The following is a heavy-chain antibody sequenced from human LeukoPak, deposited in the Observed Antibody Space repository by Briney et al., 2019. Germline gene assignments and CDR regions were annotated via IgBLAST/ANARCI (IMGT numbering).Heavy chain of an antibody. J-gene: IGHJ5*02. CDR1: GGSFSGYY. D-gene: IGHD6-13*01. V-gene: IGHV4-34*01. CDR2: INHSGST. CDR3: ARGYSSSWSNWFDP. Sequence: SETLSLTCAVYGGSFSGYYWSWIRQPPGKGLEWIGEINHSGSTNYNPSLKSRVTISVDTSKNQFSLKLSSVTAADTAVYYCARGYSSSWSNWFDPWGQGTLVTVSS.